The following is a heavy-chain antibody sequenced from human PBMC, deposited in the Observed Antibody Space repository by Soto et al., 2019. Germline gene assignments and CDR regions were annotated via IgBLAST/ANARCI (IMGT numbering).Heavy chain of an antibody. CDR3: AKRAYGDPFDP. V-gene: IGHV4-39*01. J-gene: IGHJ5*02. CDR1: GGSITSSGFW. Sequence: HLQLQESGPGLVKPSETLSLTCTVSGGSITSSGFWWGWIRQPPGKGLEWIGTIYDIGNTFYNPSLSSRVTISADTSKNQFALKLNSVTAADTAVYYCAKRAYGDPFDPWGQGTLVTVSS. CDR2: IYDIGNT. D-gene: IGHD4-17*01.